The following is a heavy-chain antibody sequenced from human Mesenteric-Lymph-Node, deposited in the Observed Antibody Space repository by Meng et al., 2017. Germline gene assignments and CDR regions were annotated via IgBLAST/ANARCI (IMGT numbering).Heavy chain of an antibody. J-gene: IGHJ4*02. V-gene: IGHV4-34*01. D-gene: IGHD5-18*01. CDR1: GGSFSGYY. CDR3: AKRGYSYGLFDY. Sequence: SETLSLTCAVYGGSFSGYYWSWIRQPPGKGLEWIGEIYHSGSTNYNPSLKSRVTISVDKSKNQFSLKLSSVTAADTAVYYCAKRGYSYGLFDYWGQGTLVTVSS. CDR2: IYHSGST.